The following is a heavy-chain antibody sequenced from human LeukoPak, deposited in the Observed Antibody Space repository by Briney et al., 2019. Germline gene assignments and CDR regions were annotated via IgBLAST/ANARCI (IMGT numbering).Heavy chain of an antibody. V-gene: IGHV4-39*07. D-gene: IGHD3-22*01. J-gene: IGHJ3*02. CDR2: IYYSGST. CDR3: AKDRGITMILDI. Sequence: SETLSLTCTVSGGSISSSSYYWGWIRQPPGKGLEWIGSIYYSGSTYYNPSLKSRVTISVDTSKNQFSLKLSSVTAADTAVYYCAKDRGITMILDIWGQGTMVTVSS. CDR1: GGSISSSSYY.